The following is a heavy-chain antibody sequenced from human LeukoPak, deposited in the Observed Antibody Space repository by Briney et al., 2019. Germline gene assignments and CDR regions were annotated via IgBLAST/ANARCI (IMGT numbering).Heavy chain of an antibody. CDR1: GFSFSSYA. CDR2: ISGSGGST. CDR3: AKDTISSSWYDY. V-gene: IGHV3-23*01. J-gene: IGHJ4*02. Sequence: GGCLRLSCAASGFSFSSYAMSWVRQAPGKGLEWVSAISGSGGSTYYADSVKGRFTISRDNSKTTLYLQMNSLRAEDAAVYYCAKDTISSSWYDYWGQGTLVTVSS. D-gene: IGHD6-13*01.